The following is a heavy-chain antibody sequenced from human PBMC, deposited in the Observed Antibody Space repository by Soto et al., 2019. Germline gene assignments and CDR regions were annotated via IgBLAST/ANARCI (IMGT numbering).Heavy chain of an antibody. CDR1: GGSFSGYY. D-gene: IGHD2-2*01. Sequence: SETLSLTCAVYGGSFSGYYWSWIRQPPGKGLEWIGEINHSGSTNYNPSLKSRVTISVDTSKNQFSLKLSSVTAADTAVYYCARGSIVVVPLRRFDPWGQGTLVTVSS. CDR2: INHSGST. CDR3: ARGSIVVVPLRRFDP. V-gene: IGHV4-34*01. J-gene: IGHJ5*02.